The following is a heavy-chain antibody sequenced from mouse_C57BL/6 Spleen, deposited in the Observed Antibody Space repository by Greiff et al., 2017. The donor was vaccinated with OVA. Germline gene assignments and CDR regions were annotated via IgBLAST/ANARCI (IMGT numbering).Heavy chain of an antibody. CDR3: TFYGNYYAMDY. CDR1: GFNIKDDY. CDR2: IDPENGDT. J-gene: IGHJ4*01. V-gene: IGHV14-4*01. Sequence: VQLKQSGAELVRPGASVKLSCTASGFNIKDDYMHWVKQRPEQGLEWIGWIDPENGDTEYASKFQGKATITADTSSNTAYLQLSSLTSEDTAVYYCTFYGNYYAMDYWGQGTSVTVSS. D-gene: IGHD2-1*01.